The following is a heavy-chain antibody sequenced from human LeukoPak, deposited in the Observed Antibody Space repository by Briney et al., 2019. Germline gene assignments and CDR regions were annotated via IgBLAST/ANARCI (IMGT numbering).Heavy chain of an antibody. J-gene: IGHJ4*02. Sequence: GGSLRLSCAASGFAFSSYAMHWVRQAPGKGLEWVAIISDDGSNEYYADSVKGRFTISRDNSKNTLYLQMNSLRAEDTAVYYCATPKGGSGSHRAPLEYWGQGTLVTVST. V-gene: IGHV3-30-3*01. D-gene: IGHD3-10*01. CDR3: ATPKGGSGSHRAPLEY. CDR1: GFAFSSYA. CDR2: ISDDGSNE.